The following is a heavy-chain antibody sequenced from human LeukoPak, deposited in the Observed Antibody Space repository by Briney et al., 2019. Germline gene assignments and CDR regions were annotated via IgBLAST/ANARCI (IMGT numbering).Heavy chain of an antibody. CDR1: GFTFDDYG. Sequence: GGSLRLSCAASGFTFDDYGMSWVRQGPGKGLEWVSGINWNGGSTGYADSVKGRFTIFRDNDKNSLYLEMDSLRGEDTALYYCARTSDGSWFDPWGQGTLVTVSS. V-gene: IGHV3-20*04. D-gene: IGHD2-15*01. CDR3: ARTSDGSWFDP. J-gene: IGHJ5*02. CDR2: INWNGGST.